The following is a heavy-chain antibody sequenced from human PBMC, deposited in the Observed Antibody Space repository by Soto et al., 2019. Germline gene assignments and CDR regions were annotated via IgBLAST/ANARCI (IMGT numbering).Heavy chain of an antibody. J-gene: IGHJ6*02. D-gene: IGHD6-13*01. CDR1: GSSISSSSYY. CDR3: ARPALFGFAAGIDYYYYGMDV. Sequence: QLQLQESGPGLVKPSETLSLTCTVSGSSISSSSYYWGWIRQPPGQGLGWIGSIYYSGSTYYTPSLKRRVTISVDTSKNQFSLKLSSVTAADTAVYYCARPALFGFAAGIDYYYYGMDVWGQGTTVTVSS. V-gene: IGHV4-39*01. CDR2: IYYSGST.